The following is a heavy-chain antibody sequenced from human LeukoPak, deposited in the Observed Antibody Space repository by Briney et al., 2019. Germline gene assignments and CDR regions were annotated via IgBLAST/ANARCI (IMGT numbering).Heavy chain of an antibody. Sequence: GGSLRLSCATSGFTFSTYAMSWVRQAPGKGLEWVSAISGGTGSTYYADSVKGRFTISRDSSKNSLYLQMNSLRAEDTAVYYCARDGPHYDLDVWGQGTTVTVSS. CDR3: ARDGPHYDLDV. V-gene: IGHV3-23*01. CDR2: ISGGTGST. J-gene: IGHJ6*02. CDR1: GFTFSTYA. D-gene: IGHD3-3*01.